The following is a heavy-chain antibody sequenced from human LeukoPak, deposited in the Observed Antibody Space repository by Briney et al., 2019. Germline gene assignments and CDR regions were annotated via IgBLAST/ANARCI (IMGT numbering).Heavy chain of an antibody. Sequence: GGSLRLSCAASGFTFSSYAMIWVHQAPGKGLEWVSAISGSDGSTDYADAVKGRFTISRDNSKNTLYLQMNSLRAEDTAVYYCAKVGGSGSYYEYWGQGTLVTVSS. CDR2: ISGSDGST. CDR1: GFTFSSYA. CDR3: AKVGGSGSYYEY. J-gene: IGHJ4*02. V-gene: IGHV3-23*01. D-gene: IGHD3-10*01.